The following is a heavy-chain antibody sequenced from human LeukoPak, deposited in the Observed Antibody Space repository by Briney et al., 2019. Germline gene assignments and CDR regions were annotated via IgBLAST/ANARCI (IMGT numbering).Heavy chain of an antibody. Sequence: GGSLRLSCAASGFTFDDYAVHWVRQAPGKGLEWVSAISWNSGSIGYADSVKGQFTISRDNAKNSLYLQMNSLRAEDTALYYCAKGSAAGSPPRDYWGQGTLVTVSS. V-gene: IGHV3-9*01. CDR3: AKGSAAGSPPRDY. CDR2: ISWNSGSI. J-gene: IGHJ4*02. D-gene: IGHD6-13*01. CDR1: GFTFDDYA.